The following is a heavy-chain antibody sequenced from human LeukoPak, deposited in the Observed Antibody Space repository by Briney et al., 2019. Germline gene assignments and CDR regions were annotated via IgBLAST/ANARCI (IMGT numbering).Heavy chain of an antibody. CDR1: GGTFSSYA. CDR2: IIPIFGTA. J-gene: IGHJ4*02. Sequence: SVKVSCKASGGTFSSYAISWLRQAPGQGLEWMGGIIPIFGTANYAQKFQGRVTMTRDTSISTAYMELSRLRSDDTAVYYCARLLPYQLLFDYWGQGTLVTVSS. D-gene: IGHD2-2*01. CDR3: ARLLPYQLLFDY. V-gene: IGHV1-69*05.